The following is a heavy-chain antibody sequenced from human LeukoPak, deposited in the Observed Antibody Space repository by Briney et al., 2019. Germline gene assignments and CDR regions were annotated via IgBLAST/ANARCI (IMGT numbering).Heavy chain of an antibody. CDR1: GVSISSYY. CDR3: ATLLGAGYFDY. V-gene: IGHV4-59*12. Sequence: SETLSLTCTVSGVSISSYYWSWIRQPPGKGLEWIGYIYYRGSTNYNPSLKSRVTISVDTSKNQFSLKLSSVTAADTAVYYCATLLGAGYFDYWSQGTLVTVSS. CDR2: IYYRGST. J-gene: IGHJ4*02. D-gene: IGHD3-16*01.